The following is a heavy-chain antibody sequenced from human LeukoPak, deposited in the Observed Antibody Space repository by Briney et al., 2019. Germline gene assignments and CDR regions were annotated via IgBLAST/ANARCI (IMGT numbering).Heavy chain of an antibody. J-gene: IGHJ4*02. CDR2: IRYDGSNK. D-gene: IGHD2-15*01. CDR1: GFTFSSYG. V-gene: IGHV3-30*02. CDR3: ANSQSTYDYLVVPDY. Sequence: HAGGSLRLSCAASGFTFSSYGMHWVRQAPGKGLEWVAFIRYDGSNKYYADSVKGRFTISRDNSKNTLYLQMNSLRAEDTAVYYCANSQSTYDYLVVPDYWGQGTLVTVSS.